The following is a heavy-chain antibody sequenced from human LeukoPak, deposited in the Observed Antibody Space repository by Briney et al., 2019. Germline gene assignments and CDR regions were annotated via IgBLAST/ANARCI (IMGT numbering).Heavy chain of an antibody. CDR3: ARALRNIAVAGTGFDY. Sequence: GRSLRLSCAASGFTFSSYAMHWVRQAPGKGLEWVAVISYDGSNKYCADSVKGRFTISRDNSKNTLYLQMNSLGAEDTAVYYCARALRNIAVAGTGFDYWGQGTLVTVSS. V-gene: IGHV3-30*04. D-gene: IGHD6-19*01. J-gene: IGHJ4*02. CDR2: ISYDGSNK. CDR1: GFTFSSYA.